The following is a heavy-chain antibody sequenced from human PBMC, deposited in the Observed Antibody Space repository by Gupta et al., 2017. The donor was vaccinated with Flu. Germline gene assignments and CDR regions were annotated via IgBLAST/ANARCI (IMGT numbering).Heavy chain of an antibody. D-gene: IGHD4-17*01. V-gene: IGHV4-59*08. J-gene: IGHJ5*02. CDR3: ASMGPRPHHDYGDYAGWFDP. Sequence: QVQLQESGPGMVKPSETLSLTCTVSGGSISSYYWSWIRQPPGKGLEWIGYIYYSGSTNYNPSLKSRVTISVDTSKNQFSLKLSSVTAADTAVYYCASMGPRPHHDYGDYAGWFDPWGQGTLVTVSS. CDR1: GGSISSYY. CDR2: IYYSGST.